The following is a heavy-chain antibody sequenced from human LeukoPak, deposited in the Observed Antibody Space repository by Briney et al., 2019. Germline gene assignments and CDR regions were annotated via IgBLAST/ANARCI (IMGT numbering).Heavy chain of an antibody. V-gene: IGHV1-2*02. D-gene: IGHD2-21*01. CDR2: ISSNSGAT. CDR1: GYTFTDYY. Sequence: ASVKVSCKASGYTFTDYYMHWVRQAPGQGLEWMGWISSNSGATNYPQKFQGRVTMTRDTSISTAYMELSRLRSDDTAVYYCARAGRQYVVVPPDYWGQGSLVTVSS. J-gene: IGHJ4*02. CDR3: ARAGRQYVVVPPDY.